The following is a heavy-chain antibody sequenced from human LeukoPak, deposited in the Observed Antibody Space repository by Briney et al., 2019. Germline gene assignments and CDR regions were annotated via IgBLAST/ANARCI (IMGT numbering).Heavy chain of an antibody. Sequence: SETLSLTCTVSGGSISSYYWSWIRQPPGKGLEWIGYIYTSGSTNYNPSLKSRVTTSVDTSKNQFSLKLSSVTAADTAVYYCARQGTTGTSPFDYWGQGTLVTVSS. CDR3: ARQGTTGTSPFDY. D-gene: IGHD1-1*01. CDR2: IYTSGST. CDR1: GGSISSYY. J-gene: IGHJ4*02. V-gene: IGHV4-4*09.